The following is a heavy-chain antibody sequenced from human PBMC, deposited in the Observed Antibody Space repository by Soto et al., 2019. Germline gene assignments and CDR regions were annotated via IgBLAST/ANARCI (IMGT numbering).Heavy chain of an antibody. J-gene: IGHJ6*02. CDR1: GYTFSRYW. V-gene: IGHV3-74*01. Sequence: EVQLVESGGGLVQPGGSLRLSCAAYGYTFSRYWIHWVRQAPGKGLVWVSRVNNDGSGTAYADSVEGRFTISRDNAKNTVYLQLNSLRAEDTAVYYCGRGGSEHAMDVWGQGTTVTFSS. CDR3: GRGGSEHAMDV. CDR2: VNNDGSGT.